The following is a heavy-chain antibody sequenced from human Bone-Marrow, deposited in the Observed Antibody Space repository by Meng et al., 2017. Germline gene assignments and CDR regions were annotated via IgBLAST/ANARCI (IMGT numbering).Heavy chain of an antibody. V-gene: IGHV4-39*07. Sequence: SETLSLTCTVSGGSISSSSYYWGWIRQPPGKGLEWIGSIYYSGSTYYNPSLKSRVTISVDTSKNQFSLKLSSVTAADTAVYYCARDKTYYHDSSGYWNWFDPWGQGTLVTVSS. CDR3: ARDKTYYHDSSGYWNWFDP. CDR2: IYYSGST. J-gene: IGHJ5*02. D-gene: IGHD3-22*01. CDR1: GGSISSSSYY.